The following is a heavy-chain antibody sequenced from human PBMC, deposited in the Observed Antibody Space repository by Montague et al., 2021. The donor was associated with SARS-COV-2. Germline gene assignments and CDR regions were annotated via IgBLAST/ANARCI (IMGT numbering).Heavy chain of an antibody. J-gene: IGHJ4*02. CDR2: INHSGST. CDR1: GGSFSAHS. Sequence: SETRSLTCAVYGGSFSAHSWSWIRQSPGKGLEWIGEINHSGSTTYMSSLTSRVTTSVDTSKDQFSLKMSSVSAADTAIYYCARGCLAGGNYDIWSFSYTSPLGYWGQGTQVTVSS. D-gene: IGHD3-3*01. CDR3: ARGCLAGGNYDIWSFSYTSPLGY. V-gene: IGHV4-34*01.